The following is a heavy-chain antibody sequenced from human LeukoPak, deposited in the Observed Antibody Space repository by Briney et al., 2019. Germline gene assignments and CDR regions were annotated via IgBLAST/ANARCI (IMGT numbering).Heavy chain of an antibody. J-gene: IGHJ4*02. Sequence: SETLSLTCAVSGYSISSGYYWGWIRQPSGKGLEWIGSIYHSGSTYYNPSLKSRVTISVDTSKNQFSLKLSSVTAADTAVYYCARSHVWFGALYLDYWGQGTLVTVSS. D-gene: IGHD3-10*01. V-gene: IGHV4-38-2*01. CDR2: IYHSGST. CDR1: GYSISSGYY. CDR3: ARSHVWFGALYLDY.